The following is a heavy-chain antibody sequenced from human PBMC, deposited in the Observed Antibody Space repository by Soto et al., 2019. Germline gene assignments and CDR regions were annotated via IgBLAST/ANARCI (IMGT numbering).Heavy chain of an antibody. Sequence: PGESLKISCKGSGYSLTTYWIGWVRQMPGEGLEWMGIIYPGDSDTRYSPSFQGQVTISVDKSMSTAYLQWSSLKASDTAMYYCARRTGLPNWYFDLWGRGTLVTVSS. V-gene: IGHV5-51*01. D-gene: IGHD1-1*01. J-gene: IGHJ2*01. CDR2: IYPGDSDT. CDR3: ARRTGLPNWYFDL. CDR1: GYSLTTYW.